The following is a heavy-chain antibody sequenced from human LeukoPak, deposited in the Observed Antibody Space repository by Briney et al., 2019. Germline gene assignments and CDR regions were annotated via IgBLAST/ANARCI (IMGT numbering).Heavy chain of an antibody. CDR2: IYHSGST. D-gene: IGHD1-26*01. CDR3: ARHPSDRIVGATVFDY. Sequence: SETLSLTCAVSGGSISSSNWWSWVRQPPGKGLEWIGEIYHSGSTNYNPSLKSRVTISIDTSTNQFSLKLSSVTAADTAVYYCARHPSDRIVGATVFDYWGQGTLVTVSS. J-gene: IGHJ4*02. CDR1: GGSISSSNW. V-gene: IGHV4-4*02.